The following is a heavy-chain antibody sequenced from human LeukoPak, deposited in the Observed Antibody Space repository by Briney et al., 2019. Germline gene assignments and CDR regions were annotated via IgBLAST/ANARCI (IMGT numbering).Heavy chain of an antibody. V-gene: IGHV3-7*01. CDR2: IKQDGSEK. D-gene: IGHD3-9*01. J-gene: IGHJ3*02. CDR1: GFTFSNYW. Sequence: GGSLRLSCAASGFTFSNYWMSWVRQALGKGLEWVANIKQDGSEKYYVDSVKGRFTISRDNAKNSLYLQMNSLRAEDTAVYYCARVLRAGRNAFDIWGQGTMVTVSS. CDR3: ARVLRAGRNAFDI.